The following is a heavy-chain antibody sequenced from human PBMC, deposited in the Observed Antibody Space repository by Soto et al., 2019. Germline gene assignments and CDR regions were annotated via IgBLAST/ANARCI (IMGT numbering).Heavy chain of an antibody. V-gene: IGHV3-23*01. J-gene: IGHJ4*02. CDR2: ISCSGSKR. CDR1: GFIFNDYA. Sequence: PGGSLRLSCAASGFIFNDYAMNWVRQAPGRGLEWVSVISCSGSKRYSADSVKGRFTISRDNSKSTLYLQMNSLRAEDTAVYYCAKDSYDSSTRGLYYFDSWGQGTLVTVSS. CDR3: AKDSYDSSTRGLYYFDS. D-gene: IGHD6-6*01.